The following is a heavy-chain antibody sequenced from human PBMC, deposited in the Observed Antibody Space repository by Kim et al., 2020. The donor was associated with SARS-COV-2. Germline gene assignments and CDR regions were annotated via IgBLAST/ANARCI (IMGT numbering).Heavy chain of an antibody. J-gene: IGHJ5*02. CDR1: GGSVSSGSYY. Sequence: SETLSLTCTVSGGSVSSGSYYWSWIRQPPGKGLEWIGYIYYSGSTNYNPSLKSRVTISVDTSKNQFSLKLSSVTAADTAVYYCARDPLTVGWFDPWGQGTLVTVSS. CDR2: IYYSGST. D-gene: IGHD4-17*01. CDR3: ARDPLTVGWFDP. V-gene: IGHV4-61*01.